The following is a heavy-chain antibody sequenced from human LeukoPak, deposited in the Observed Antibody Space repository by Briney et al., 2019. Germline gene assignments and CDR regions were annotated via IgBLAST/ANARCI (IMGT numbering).Heavy chain of an antibody. D-gene: IGHD1-26*01. CDR2: ISAYNGNT. V-gene: IGHV1-18*01. CDR1: GYTFTSYG. Sequence: ASVKVSCKAPGYTFTSYGISWVRQAPGQGLEWMGWISAYNGNTNYAQKLQGRVTMTEDTSTDTAYMELSSLRSEDTAVYYCATVIVGATYYFDYWGQGTLVTVSS. CDR3: ATVIVGATYYFDY. J-gene: IGHJ4*02.